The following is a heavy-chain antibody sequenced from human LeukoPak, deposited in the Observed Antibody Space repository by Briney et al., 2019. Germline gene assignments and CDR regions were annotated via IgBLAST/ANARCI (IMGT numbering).Heavy chain of an antibody. CDR2: IYHSGST. D-gene: IGHD4-17*01. V-gene: IGHV4-4*02. Sequence: SETLSLTCAVSGGSISSSNWWSWVRQPPGKGLEWIGEIYHSGSTNYNPSLKSRVTISVDKSKNQFSLKLSSVTAADTAVYYCARANPNYGDYYFDYWGQGTLVTVSS. J-gene: IGHJ4*02. CDR3: ARANPNYGDYYFDY. CDR1: GGSISSSNW.